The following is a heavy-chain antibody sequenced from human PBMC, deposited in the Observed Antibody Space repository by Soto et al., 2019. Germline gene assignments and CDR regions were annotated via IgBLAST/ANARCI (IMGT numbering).Heavy chain of an antibody. J-gene: IGHJ6*02. CDR2: INPNSGGT. CDR1: GYTFTGYY. Sequence: ASVKVSCKASGYTFTGYYMHWVRQAPGQGLEWMGWINPNSGGTNYAQKFQGWVTMNRDTSISTAYMELSRLRSDDTAVYYCARARPFGEPPYYYNGMDVWGQGTTVTVSS. D-gene: IGHD3-10*01. V-gene: IGHV1-2*04. CDR3: ARARPFGEPPYYYNGMDV.